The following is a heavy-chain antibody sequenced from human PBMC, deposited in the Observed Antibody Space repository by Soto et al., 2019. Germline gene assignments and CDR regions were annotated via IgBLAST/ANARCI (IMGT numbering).Heavy chain of an antibody. CDR1: GFTFSSYA. V-gene: IGHV3-23*01. CDR3: AKSGISHRGDWMFFDY. J-gene: IGHJ4*02. D-gene: IGHD6-13*01. CDR2: ISGSGGST. Sequence: EVQLLESGGGLVQPGGSLRLSCAASGFTFSSYAMSWVRQAPGKGLEWVSAISGSGGSTYYADSVKGLFTISRDNSKNTLYLQMNSLRAEDTAVYYCAKSGISHRGDWMFFDYWGQGTLVTVSS.